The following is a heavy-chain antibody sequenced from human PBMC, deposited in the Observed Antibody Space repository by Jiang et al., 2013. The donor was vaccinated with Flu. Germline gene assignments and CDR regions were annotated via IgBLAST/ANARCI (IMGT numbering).Heavy chain of an antibody. CDR3: ARRGIRGRSGYYYGLDV. V-gene: IGHV5-51*01. Sequence: AEVKKPGESLKISCMGSGYSFTNYWIGWVRQKPGKGLEWMGFIHPSDSDTRYSPSFQGQVNISADKSITTAYLQWSGLEASDTAMYYCARRGIRGRSGYYYGLDVWGQGTTVTVSS. CDR2: IHPSDSDT. CDR1: GYSFTNYW. J-gene: IGHJ6*02. D-gene: IGHD3-16*01.